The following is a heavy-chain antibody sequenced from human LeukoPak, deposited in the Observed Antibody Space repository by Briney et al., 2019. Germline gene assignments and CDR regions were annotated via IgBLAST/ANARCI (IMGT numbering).Heavy chain of an antibody. CDR1: GFTFSNYA. J-gene: IGHJ4*02. CDR2: IGGSGGIT. Sequence: PGGSLRLSCVASGFTFSNYAMTWVRQAAGKGLEWVSIIGGSGGITFYADSVKGRFTISRDNSKNTPYLQMNSLRAEDTAIYYCATSDYLGYWGQGTLVTVSS. V-gene: IGHV3-23*01. CDR3: ATSDYLGY.